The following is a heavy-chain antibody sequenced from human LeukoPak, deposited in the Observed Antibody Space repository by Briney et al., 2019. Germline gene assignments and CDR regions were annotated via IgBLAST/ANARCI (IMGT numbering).Heavy chain of an antibody. D-gene: IGHD2-2*01. Sequence: SETLSLTCAVYGGSFSGYYWSWSRQPPGKGLEWSGEINHSGSTNYNPSLKSRVTISVDTSKNQFSLKLSSVTAADTAVYYCARAGARYCSSTSCRPYYYYMDVWGKGTTVTVSS. CDR2: INHSGST. V-gene: IGHV4-34*01. CDR1: GGSFSGYY. CDR3: ARAGARYCSSTSCRPYYYYMDV. J-gene: IGHJ6*03.